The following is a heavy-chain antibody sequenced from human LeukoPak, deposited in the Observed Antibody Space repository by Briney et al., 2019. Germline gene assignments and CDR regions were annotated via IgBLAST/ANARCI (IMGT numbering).Heavy chain of an antibody. D-gene: IGHD3-10*01. Sequence: RPSETLSLTCTVSGGSISSNGDFWGWIRQPPGKGLEWIGSIYYSGNTYYNPSLKSRVTMSVDTSKNQFSLKLSSVTAADTAIYYCVRDASGSYLPGSDAFDFWGRGTMVTVSS. CDR2: IYYSGNT. CDR3: VRDASGSYLPGSDAFDF. J-gene: IGHJ3*01. V-gene: IGHV4-39*07. CDR1: GGSISSNGDF.